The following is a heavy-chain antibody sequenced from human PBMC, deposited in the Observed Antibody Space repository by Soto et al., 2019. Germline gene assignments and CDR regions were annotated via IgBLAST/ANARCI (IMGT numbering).Heavy chain of an antibody. J-gene: IGHJ4*02. CDR3: VRHDSVAGNVADY. CDR1: GGSISSSSYY. Sequence: QLQLQESGPGLVKPAETLSLTCTVSGGSISSSSYYWGWIRQPPGKGLEWIGSIYYSGSTYYNPSLKSRVTISVDTSKNQFSLKLSSVTAADTAVYYCVRHDSVAGNVADYWGQGTLVTVSS. CDR2: IYYSGST. D-gene: IGHD6-19*01. V-gene: IGHV4-39*01.